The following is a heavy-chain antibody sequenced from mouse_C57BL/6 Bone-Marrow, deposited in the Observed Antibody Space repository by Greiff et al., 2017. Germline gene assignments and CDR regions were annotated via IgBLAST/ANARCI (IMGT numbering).Heavy chain of an antibody. V-gene: IGHV5-6*02. D-gene: IGHD2-4*01. CDR2: ISSGGSYT. CDR1: GFTFSSYG. CDR3: ARRLYDYDGGYYFDY. J-gene: IGHJ2*01. Sequence: EVKLMESGGDLVKPGGSLKLSCAASGFTFSSYGMSWVRQTPDKRLEWVATISSGGSYTYYPDSVKGRFTISRDNAKNTVYLQMSSLKSEDTAMYYCARRLYDYDGGYYFDYWGQGTTLTVSS.